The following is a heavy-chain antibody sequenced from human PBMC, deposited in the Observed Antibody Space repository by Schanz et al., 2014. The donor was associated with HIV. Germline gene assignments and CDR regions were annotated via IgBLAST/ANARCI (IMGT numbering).Heavy chain of an antibody. CDR2: IRKSGNTI. Sequence: VQLVESGGGVVQPGRSLRLSCAASGFTFSSYGMHWVRQAPGKGLEWAAYIRKSGNTIYYADSVKGRFTISRDNAKNSLYLQMSSLRAEDTAVYYCARRDYGDYYYYYGMDVWGQGTTVTVSS. D-gene: IGHD4-17*01. CDR1: GFTFSSYG. CDR3: ARRDYGDYYYYYGMDV. J-gene: IGHJ6*02. V-gene: IGHV3-48*04.